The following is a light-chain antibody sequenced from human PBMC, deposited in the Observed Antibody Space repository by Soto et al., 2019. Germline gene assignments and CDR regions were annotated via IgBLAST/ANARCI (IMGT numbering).Light chain of an antibody. Sequence: QSVLTQPASVSGSPGQSIIISCTGTSSDVGGYNYVSWYQQHPGKAPKLMIYDVSNRPSGVSNRFSGSKSGNTASLTISGLQAEDEADYYCSSYTSSSTLHYVFGTGTKVTVL. CDR2: DVS. J-gene: IGLJ1*01. V-gene: IGLV2-14*01. CDR1: SSDVGGYNY. CDR3: SSYTSSSTLHYV.